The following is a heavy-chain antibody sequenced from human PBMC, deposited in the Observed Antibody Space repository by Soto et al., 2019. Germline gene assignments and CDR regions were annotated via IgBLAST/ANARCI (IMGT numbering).Heavy chain of an antibody. CDR2: INHSGST. Sequence: SETLSLTCAVYGGSFSGYYWSWIRQPPGKGLEWIGEINHSGSTNYNPSLKSRVTISVDTSKNQFSLKLSSVTAADTAVYYCARGSRLGLRRSGNNPTYIYGSAARYGMDVWGQGTTVT. CDR3: ARGSRLGLRRSGNNPTYIYGSAARYGMDV. V-gene: IGHV4-34*01. J-gene: IGHJ6*02. CDR1: GGSFSGYY. D-gene: IGHD3-10*01.